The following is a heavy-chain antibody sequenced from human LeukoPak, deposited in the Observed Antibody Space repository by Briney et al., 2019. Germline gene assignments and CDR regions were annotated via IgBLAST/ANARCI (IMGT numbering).Heavy chain of an antibody. CDR1: GFTFSSYS. V-gene: IGHV3-21*04. J-gene: IGHJ4*02. D-gene: IGHD3-10*01. CDR2: ISSSSSYI. CDR3: AKTSTAMVRGVIIG. Sequence: PGGSLRLSCAASGFTFSSYSMNWVRQAPGKGLEWVSSISSSSSYIYYADSVKGRFTISRDNSKNTLYLQMNSLRAEDTAVYYCAKTSTAMVRGVIIGWGQGTLVTVSS.